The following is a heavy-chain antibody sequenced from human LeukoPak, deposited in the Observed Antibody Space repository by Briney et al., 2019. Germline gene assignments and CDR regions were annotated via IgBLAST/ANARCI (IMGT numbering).Heavy chain of an antibody. Sequence: GGSLRLSCAASGFTFSSYSINWVRQAPGKGLEYVSSITSSSNYIYYADSVKGRFTISRDNTKNSLYLQMNSLRAEDTAVYYCARSRGAFDIWGRGTLVTVSS. CDR3: ARSRGAFDI. J-gene: IGHJ3*02. CDR2: ITSSSNYI. V-gene: IGHV3-21*01. CDR1: GFTFSSYS.